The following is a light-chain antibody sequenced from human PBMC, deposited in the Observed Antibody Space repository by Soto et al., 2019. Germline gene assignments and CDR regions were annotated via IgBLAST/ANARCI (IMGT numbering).Light chain of an antibody. CDR1: QSVNSNY. J-gene: IGKJ1*01. V-gene: IGKV3-20*01. Sequence: EIVLTQSPGTLSLSPGKRATLSCRASQSVNSNYFAWYQQKRHQAPRLLICGASRRATGIPDRFSGRASGTDFTLTITIQEHEDVAEYYCQQYGSSRTFGQGTKVDIK. CDR2: GAS. CDR3: QQYGSSRT.